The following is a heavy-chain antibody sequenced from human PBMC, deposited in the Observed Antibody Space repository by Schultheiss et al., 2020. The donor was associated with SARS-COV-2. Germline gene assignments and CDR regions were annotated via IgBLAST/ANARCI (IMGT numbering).Heavy chain of an antibody. CDR2: INPNSGGT. D-gene: IGHD6-6*01. J-gene: IGHJ3*02. CDR3: ARVVGYSSSSYTDAFDI. Sequence: ASVKVSCKASGYTFTVYHIHWVRQAPGQGLEWMGWINPNSGGTNYAQKFQGRVTMTRDTSISTAYMELSSLRSEDTAVYYCARVVGYSSSSYTDAFDIWGQGTMVTVSS. CDR1: GYTFTVYH. V-gene: IGHV1-2*02.